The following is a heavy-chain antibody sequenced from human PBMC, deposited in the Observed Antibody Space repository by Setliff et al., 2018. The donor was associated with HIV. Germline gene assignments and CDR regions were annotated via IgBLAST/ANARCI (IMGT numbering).Heavy chain of an antibody. CDR2: ISGYNGNT. Sequence: SSVKVSCKASGYTFTSYGISWVRQAPGQGLEWMGWISGYNGNTKYVQKYQGRVTMTTDTSTSKVYMELRTLRSDDTAVYYCARVPYRSAWFSGGHDAFDVWGQGTMVTVSS. CDR1: GYTFTSYG. V-gene: IGHV1-18*01. J-gene: IGHJ3*01. D-gene: IGHD6-19*01. CDR3: ARVPYRSAWFSGGHDAFDV.